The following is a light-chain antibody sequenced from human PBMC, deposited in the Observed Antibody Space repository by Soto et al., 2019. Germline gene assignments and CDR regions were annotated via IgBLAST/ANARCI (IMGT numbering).Light chain of an antibody. CDR1: QRITNY. J-gene: IGKJ2*01. V-gene: IGKV1-39*01. Sequence: DIQMTQSPSSLSASVGDRVTITCRASQRITNYLNWYQQKPGKAPKPLIYAASSLQSGVPSRFSGSGSGTDFTLTITSLQVEDFATYYCQQSYSTPYTFGQGTKLEIK. CDR3: QQSYSTPYT. CDR2: AAS.